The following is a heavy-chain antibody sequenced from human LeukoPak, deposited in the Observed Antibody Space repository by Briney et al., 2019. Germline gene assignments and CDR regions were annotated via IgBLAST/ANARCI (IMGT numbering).Heavy chain of an antibody. Sequence: GGSLRLSCAASGFTFSSYEMNWVRQAPGKGLEWVSYISSSGSTIYYADSVKGRLTISRDNAKNSLYLQMNSLRAEDTAVYYCARDGYNNYDYWGQGTLVTVSS. J-gene: IGHJ4*02. CDR3: ARDGYNNYDY. V-gene: IGHV3-48*03. CDR2: ISSSGSTI. CDR1: GFTFSSYE. D-gene: IGHD5-24*01.